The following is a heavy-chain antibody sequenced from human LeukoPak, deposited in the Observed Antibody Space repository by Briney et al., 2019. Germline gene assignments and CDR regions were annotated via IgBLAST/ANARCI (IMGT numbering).Heavy chain of an antibody. V-gene: IGHV3-13*01. D-gene: IGHD1-26*01. J-gene: IGHJ4*02. CDR3: AKDVGSGSSSASYFEY. Sequence: GGSLRLSCAASGFTFIDYDMHWVRQVIGKGLEWVSAIGIRGDTHYSGSVKGRFTISRENAESSLYLQMNSLRAEDTALYYCAKDVGSGSSSASYFEYWGQGTLVTVSS. CDR2: IGIRGDT. CDR1: GFTFIDYD.